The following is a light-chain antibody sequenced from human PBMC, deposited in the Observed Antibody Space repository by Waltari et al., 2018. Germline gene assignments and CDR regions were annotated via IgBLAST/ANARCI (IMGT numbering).Light chain of an antibody. CDR2: DVN. Sequence: QSALTQTATVSGSPGQSITISCTGTSSDIGTYNLVSWYQQHPGKAPTLTIYDVNKRPSGVSYRFSGSKSGTPASLTISGLQAADEADYYCCSYAGSAISVFGGGTKVTVL. J-gene: IGLJ3*02. CDR1: SSDIGTYNL. V-gene: IGLV2-23*02. CDR3: CSYAGSAISV.